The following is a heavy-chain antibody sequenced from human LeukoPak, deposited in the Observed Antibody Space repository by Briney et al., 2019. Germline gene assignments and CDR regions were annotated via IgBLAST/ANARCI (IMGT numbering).Heavy chain of an antibody. V-gene: IGHV3-7*01. D-gene: IGHD6-13*01. CDR3: ATDLGSSRPNF. J-gene: IGHJ4*02. CDR2: IKRDGSEK. CDR1: GFSFSTYW. Sequence: GGSLRLSCAASGFSFSTYWMSWVRQAPGKGLEWVANIKRDGSEKYYVDSAKGRFTISRDNAKNSLYLQMNSLRAEDTAVYYCATDLGSSRPNFWGQGILVTVSS.